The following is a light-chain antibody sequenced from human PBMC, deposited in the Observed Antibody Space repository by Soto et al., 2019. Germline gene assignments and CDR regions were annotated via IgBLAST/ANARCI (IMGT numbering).Light chain of an antibody. J-gene: IGLJ3*02. CDR3: AAWDDSLSGRWV. CDR1: SSNIGSNT. Sequence: QSVLTQPPSASGTPGQRVTISCSGSSSNIGSNTVNWYQQLPGTAPKLLIYRNNQRPSGVPDRFSGSKSGTSASLAISGLRSEDEADYYCAAWDDSLSGRWVFGGGTKLTVL. CDR2: RNN. V-gene: IGLV1-47*01.